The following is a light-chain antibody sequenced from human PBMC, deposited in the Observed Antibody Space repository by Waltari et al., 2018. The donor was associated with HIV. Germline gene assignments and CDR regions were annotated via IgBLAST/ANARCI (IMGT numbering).Light chain of an antibody. CDR3: LLSYGGPRV. CDR1: TGAVTSGHS. CDR2: DTS. J-gene: IGLJ2*01. V-gene: IGLV7-46*01. Sequence: QAVVTQEPSLTVSPGGTVTLTCGSSTGAVTSGHSPYWFQQRPGQAPRTLIHDTSNKHSWTPARCSGSLLGGKAALTLSGAQPEDEAEYYCLLSYGGPRVFGGGTKLTVL.